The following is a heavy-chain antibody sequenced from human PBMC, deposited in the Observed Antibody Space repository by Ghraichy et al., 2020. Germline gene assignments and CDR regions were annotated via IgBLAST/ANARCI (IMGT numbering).Heavy chain of an antibody. CDR1: GFTFSNNC. CDR3: ARVPILDGVNDGWELGGY. J-gene: IGHJ4*02. CDR2: INQGSSAW. V-gene: IGHV3-7*01. Sequence: GGSLRLSCEASGFTFSNNCINWVRQAPGKGLEWVAIINQGSSAWYYVDSVKGRFSISSDNAKNSLYLQMNSLTAEDTAVYYCARVPILDGVNDGWELGGYWGQGTLVTVSS. D-gene: IGHD1-1*01.